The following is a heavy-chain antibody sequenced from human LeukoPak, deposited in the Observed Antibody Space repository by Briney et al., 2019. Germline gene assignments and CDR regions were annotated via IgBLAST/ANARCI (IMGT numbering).Heavy chain of an antibody. D-gene: IGHD6-19*01. J-gene: IGHJ4*02. V-gene: IGHV1-69*13. CDR1: GGTFSSYA. CDR3: ARPASSGWFFGY. Sequence: ASVKVSCKASGGTFSSYAISWVRQAPGQGLEWRGGIIPIFGTANYAQKFQGRVTITADESTSTAYMELSSLRSEDTAVYYCARPASSGWFFGYWGQGTLVTVSS. CDR2: IIPIFGTA.